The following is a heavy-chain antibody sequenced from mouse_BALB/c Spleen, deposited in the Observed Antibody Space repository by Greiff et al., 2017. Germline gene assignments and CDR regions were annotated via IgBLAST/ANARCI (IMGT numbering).Heavy chain of an antibody. CDR1: GYTFTSYW. V-gene: IGHV1-87*01. CDR2: IYPGDGDT. Sequence: VQLQQSGAELARPGASVKLSCKASGYTFTSYWMQWVKQRPGQGLEWIGAIYPGDGDTRYTQKFKGKATLTADKSSSTAYMQLSSLASEDSAVYYCARWNGPLYAMDYWGQGTSVTVSS. J-gene: IGHJ4*01. D-gene: IGHD2-3*01. CDR3: ARWNGPLYAMDY.